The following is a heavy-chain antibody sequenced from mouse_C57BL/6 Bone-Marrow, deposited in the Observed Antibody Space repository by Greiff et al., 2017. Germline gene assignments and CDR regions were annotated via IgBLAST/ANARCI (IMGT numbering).Heavy chain of an antibody. CDR2: IRLKSDNYAT. D-gene: IGHD2-4*01. Sequence: EVKLVESGGGLVQPGGSMKISCVASGFTFSNYWMNWVRQSPEKGLEWVAQIRLKSDNYATHYAESVKGRFTISRDDSKSSVYLQMNNLRAEDTGMYYCTTEPYYDSAYAMDYWGQGTSVTVSS. CDR3: TTEPYYDSAYAMDY. V-gene: IGHV6-3*01. CDR1: GFTFSNYW. J-gene: IGHJ4*01.